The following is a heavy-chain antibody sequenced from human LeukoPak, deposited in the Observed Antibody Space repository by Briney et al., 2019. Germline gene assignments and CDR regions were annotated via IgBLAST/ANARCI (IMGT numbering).Heavy chain of an antibody. CDR2: FKTNYNQV. D-gene: IGHD4-11*01. CDR3: ARSVPDYTRFDF. J-gene: IGHJ4*02. CDR1: GCTFSDYA. Sequence: XXSLRLSCAASGCTFSDYAMNWVRQAPGKGLEWVSTFKTNYNQVYYAESVRGRFTISTDNSKNTAYLQMNSLRVEDTALYYCARSVPDYTRFDFWGQGALVTVSS. V-gene: IGHV3-23*05.